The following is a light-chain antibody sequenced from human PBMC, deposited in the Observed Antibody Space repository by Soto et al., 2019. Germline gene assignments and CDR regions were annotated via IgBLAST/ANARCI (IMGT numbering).Light chain of an antibody. Sequence: QSALTQPASVSGSPGQSITVSCTGTSSDVGVYTHVAWYQQHPGKVPKLVIYEVNKRPSGVSNRFSGSKSGNTASLIISGLQTADEADYYCSAYTATSTLIFGTGTKLTVL. CDR2: EVN. CDR1: SSDVGVYTH. CDR3: SAYTATSTLI. V-gene: IGLV2-14*01. J-gene: IGLJ1*01.